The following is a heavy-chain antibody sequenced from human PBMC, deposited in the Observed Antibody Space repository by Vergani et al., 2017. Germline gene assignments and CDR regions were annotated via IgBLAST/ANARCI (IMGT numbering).Heavy chain of an antibody. J-gene: IGHJ3*02. CDR2: IIPIFGTA. D-gene: IGHD3-22*01. V-gene: IGHV1-69*13. CDR3: ARGRVYYDNLWGYDAFDI. Sequence: QVQLVQSGAEVKKPGSSVKVSCKASGGTFSSYAISWVRQAPGQGLEWMGRIIPIFGTANYAQKCQGRVTITADESTSTAYMELSSLRSEDTAVYYCARGRVYYDNLWGYDAFDIWGQGTMVTVSS. CDR1: GGTFSSYA.